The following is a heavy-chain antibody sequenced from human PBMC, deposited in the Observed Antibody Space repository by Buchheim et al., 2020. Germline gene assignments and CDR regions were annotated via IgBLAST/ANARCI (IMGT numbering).Heavy chain of an antibody. V-gene: IGHV4-30-4*01. CDR1: GGSISSGDYY. D-gene: IGHD3-10*01. CDR3: ARGIGLNLIYGSGSHTSYYYYGMDV. J-gene: IGHJ6*02. Sequence: QVQLQESGPGLVKPSQTLSLTCTVSGGSISSGDYYWSWIRQPPGKGLEWIGYIYYSGSTYYNPSLKSRVTISVDTSKNQFSLKLSSVTAADTAVYYCARGIGLNLIYGSGSHTSYYYYGMDVWGQGTT. CDR2: IYYSGST.